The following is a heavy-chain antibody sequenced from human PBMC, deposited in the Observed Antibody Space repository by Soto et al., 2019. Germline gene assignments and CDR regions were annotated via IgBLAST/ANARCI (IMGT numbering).Heavy chain of an antibody. CDR1: GYTFTSYG. J-gene: IGHJ4*02. D-gene: IGHD3-22*01. V-gene: IGHV1-18*01. Sequence: ASVKVSCKASGYTFTSYGISWVRQAPGQGLEWMGWISAYNGNTNYAQKLQGRVTMTTDTATSTAYMELRSLRSDDTAVYYCERDYPWYYDSSGYPSDYWGQGTLVTVSS. CDR2: ISAYNGNT. CDR3: ERDYPWYYDSSGYPSDY.